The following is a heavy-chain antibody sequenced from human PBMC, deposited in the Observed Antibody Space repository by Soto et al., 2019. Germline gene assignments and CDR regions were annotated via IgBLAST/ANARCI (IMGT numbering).Heavy chain of an antibody. Sequence: EVRLVESGGGLVKPGGSLRLTCTASGFIFSDYWIHWVRQAPGKGLVWVARVHRYGSSPKYAASVKGRFTISRDNSNNKVFLQMNDLTSEDTAVYFCVRAVGGVSHLDNWGLGTLVSVSS. CDR2: VHRYGSSP. CDR1: GFIFSDYW. D-gene: IGHD2-8*02. CDR3: VRAVGGVSHLDN. V-gene: IGHV3-74*03. J-gene: IGHJ4*02.